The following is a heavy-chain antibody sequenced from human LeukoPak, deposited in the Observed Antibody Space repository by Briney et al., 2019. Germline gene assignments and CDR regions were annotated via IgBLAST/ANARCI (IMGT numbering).Heavy chain of an antibody. CDR3: ARALLMAGTTDYYYYYYMDV. J-gene: IGHJ6*03. CDR1: GGSISSYY. D-gene: IGHD6-19*01. CDR2: IYYSGST. Sequence: SETLSLTCTVSGGSISSYYWSWIRQPPGKGLEWIGYIYYSGSTNYNPSLKSRATISVDTSKNQFSLKLSSVTAADTAVYYCARALLMAGTTDYYYYYYMDVWGKGTTVTVSS. V-gene: IGHV4-59*01.